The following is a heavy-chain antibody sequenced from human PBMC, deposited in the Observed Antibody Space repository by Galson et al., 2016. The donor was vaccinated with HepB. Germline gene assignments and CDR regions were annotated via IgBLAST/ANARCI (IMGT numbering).Heavy chain of an antibody. CDR1: GFTLSHFG. CDR3: ARGGPHNNYFDY. J-gene: IGHJ4*02. CDR2: IWYDGSKK. V-gene: IGHV3-33*01. D-gene: IGHD1-1*01. Sequence: SLRLSCAASGFTLSHFGLHWVRQAPGKGLEWVAMIWYDGSKKYYADSVKGRFTISRDNSKNTLYLQMNSLRAEDTAIYYCARGGPHNNYFDYWGQGTLVTVSS.